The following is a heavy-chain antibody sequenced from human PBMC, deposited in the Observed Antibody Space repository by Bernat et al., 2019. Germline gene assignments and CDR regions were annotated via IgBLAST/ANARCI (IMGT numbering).Heavy chain of an antibody. J-gene: IGHJ5*02. CDR1: GLTFSSYS. CDR2: ISSSSSYI. V-gene: IGHV3-21*01. CDR3: ARDYSPVVVAATEATEDP. D-gene: IGHD2-15*01. Sequence: EVQLVESGGGLVKPGGSLRLSCAASGLTFSSYSMNWVRQAPGKGLEWVSSISSSSSYIYYADSVKGRFTISRDNAKNSLYLQMNSLRAEDTAVYYCARDYSPVVVAATEATEDPWGQGTLVTVSS.